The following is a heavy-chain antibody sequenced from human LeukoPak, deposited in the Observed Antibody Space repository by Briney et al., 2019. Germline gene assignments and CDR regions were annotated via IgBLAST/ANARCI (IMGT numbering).Heavy chain of an antibody. V-gene: IGHV4-30-4*08. J-gene: IGHJ4*02. D-gene: IGHD1-14*01. CDR1: GGSISSGDYY. CDR2: IYYSGST. Sequence: ESGPTLVKPSQTLSLTCTVPGGSISSGDYYWSWIRQPPGKGLEWIGYIYYSGSTYYNPSLKSRVTISVDTSKNQFSLKLSSVTAXXXXVYYCARXXXLLTFXFXYWGQXTLVTVSS. CDR3: ARXXXLLTFXFXY.